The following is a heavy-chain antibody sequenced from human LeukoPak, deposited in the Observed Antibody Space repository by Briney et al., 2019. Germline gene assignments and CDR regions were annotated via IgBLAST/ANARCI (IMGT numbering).Heavy chain of an antibody. CDR1: GFTVSSNY. Sequence: TGGSLRLSCTASGFTVSSNYMSWVRQAPGKGLEWVSVIYSGGSTYYADSVKGRFTISRDNSKNTLYLQMNSLRAEDTAVYYCARLPHLSYDSSGYFDYWGQGTLVTVSS. CDR3: ARLPHLSYDSSGYFDY. CDR2: IYSGGST. J-gene: IGHJ4*02. V-gene: IGHV3-66*04. D-gene: IGHD3-22*01.